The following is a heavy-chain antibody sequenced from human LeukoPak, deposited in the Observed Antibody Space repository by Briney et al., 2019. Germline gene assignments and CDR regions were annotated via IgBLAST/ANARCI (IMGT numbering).Heavy chain of an antibody. V-gene: IGHV1-69*13. CDR1: GGTFSSYA. CDR2: IIPIFGTA. J-gene: IGHJ4*02. D-gene: IGHD1-7*01. CDR3: ARVTRNWNYEVPDY. Sequence: SVKVSCKASGGTFSSYAISWVRQAPGQGLEWMGGIIPIFGTANYAQKFQGRVTITADESTSTAYMELSSLRSEDMAVYYCARVTRNWNYEVPDYWGQGTLVTVSS.